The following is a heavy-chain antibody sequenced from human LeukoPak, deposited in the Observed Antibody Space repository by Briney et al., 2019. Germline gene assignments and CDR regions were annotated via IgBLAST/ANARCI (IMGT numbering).Heavy chain of an antibody. D-gene: IGHD3-22*01. J-gene: IGHJ6*03. CDR3: AKDGGGYYPSYYYYMDV. V-gene: IGHV3-30*02. CDR2: IRYDGSNK. CDR1: GFTFSSYS. Sequence: GGSLRLSCATSGFTFSSYSMNWVRQAPGKGLEWVAFIRYDGSNKYYADSVKGRFTISRDNSKNTLYLQMNSLRAEDTAVYYCAKDGGGYYPSYYYYMDVWGKGTTVTISS.